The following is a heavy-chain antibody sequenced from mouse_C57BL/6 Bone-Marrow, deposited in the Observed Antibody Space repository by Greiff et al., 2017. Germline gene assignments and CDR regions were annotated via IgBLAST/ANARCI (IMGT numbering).Heavy chain of an antibody. CDR3: AREGYDGYDWCAY. CDR2: IDPSDSYT. D-gene: IGHD2-3*01. V-gene: IGHV1-69*01. J-gene: IGHJ3*01. Sequence: VQLQQPGAELVMPGASVKLSCKASGYTFTSYWMHWVKQRPGQGLEWIGEIDPSDSYTNYNQKFKGKSTLTVDKSSNTAYLPLSSLTSEDSAVXACAREGYDGYDWCAYWGQGTLVTVS. CDR1: GYTFTSYW.